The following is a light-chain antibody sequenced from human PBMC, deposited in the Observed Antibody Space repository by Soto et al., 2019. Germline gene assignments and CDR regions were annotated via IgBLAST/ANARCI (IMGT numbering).Light chain of an antibody. CDR1: QSVSSSF. CDR2: GAS. V-gene: IGKV3-20*01. CDR3: QQYGSSPRT. J-gene: IGKJ1*01. Sequence: EIVLTRSPGTLSLSPGERATLSCRASQSVSSSFLAWYRQKPGQAPRLLIYGASSRATGIPDRFSGSGSGTDFTLTISRLEPEDFAVYYCQQYGSSPRTFGQGTKVEIK.